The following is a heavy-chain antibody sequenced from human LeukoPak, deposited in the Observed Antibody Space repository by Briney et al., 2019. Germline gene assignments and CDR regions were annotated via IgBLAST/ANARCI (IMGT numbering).Heavy chain of an antibody. CDR2: IYSGGST. J-gene: IGHJ4*02. D-gene: IGHD3-16*01. V-gene: IGHV3-53*05. CDR1: GFTVSSNY. CDR3: ARDNDSRDPPHFDY. Sequence: GGSLRLSCAASGFTVSSNYMSWVRQAPGKGLEWVSVIYSGGSTYYADSVKGRFTISRDNSKNTLYLQMNSLRSEDTAVYYCARDNDSRDPPHFDYWGQGTLVTVSS.